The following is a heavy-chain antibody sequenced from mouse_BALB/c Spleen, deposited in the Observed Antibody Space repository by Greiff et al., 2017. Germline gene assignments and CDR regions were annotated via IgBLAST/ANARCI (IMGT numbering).Heavy chain of an antibody. V-gene: IGHV5-17*02. CDR2: ISSGSSTI. J-gene: IGHJ4*01. Sequence: DVKLVESGGGLVQPGGSRKLSCAASGFTFSSFGMHWVRQAPEKGLEWVAYISSGSSTIYYADTVKGRFTISRDNPKNTLFLQMTSLRSEDTAMYYCARIGNYAMDYWGQGTSVTVSS. CDR1: GFTFSSFG. CDR3: ARIGNYAMDY.